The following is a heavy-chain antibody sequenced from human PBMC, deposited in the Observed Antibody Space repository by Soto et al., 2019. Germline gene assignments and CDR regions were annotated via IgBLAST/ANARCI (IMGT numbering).Heavy chain of an antibody. CDR1: GGTFSSYA. J-gene: IGHJ6*02. Sequence: QVQLVQSGAEVKKPGSSVKVSCKASGGTFSSYAISWVRQAPGQGLEWMGGIIPIFGTANYAKKFQGRVTITADESTTRAYMELSSLRSEDTAVYYCARGRGDGYTGYYYGMDVWGQGTTVTVSS. D-gene: IGHD5-12*01. V-gene: IGHV1-69*12. CDR2: IIPIFGTA. CDR3: ARGRGDGYTGYYYGMDV.